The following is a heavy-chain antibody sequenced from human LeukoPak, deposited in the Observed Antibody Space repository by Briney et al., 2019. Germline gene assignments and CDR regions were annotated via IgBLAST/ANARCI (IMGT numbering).Heavy chain of an antibody. Sequence: SETLSLTCTVSGGSISSGGYYWSWIRQPPGKGLEWIGYIYHSGSTYYNPSLKSRVTISVDRSKNQFSLKLSSVTAADTAVYYCARDPRGYPPHDAFDIWGQGTMVTVSS. D-gene: IGHD5-12*01. CDR3: ARDPRGYPPHDAFDI. J-gene: IGHJ3*02. CDR1: GGSISSGGYY. V-gene: IGHV4-30-2*01. CDR2: IYHSGST.